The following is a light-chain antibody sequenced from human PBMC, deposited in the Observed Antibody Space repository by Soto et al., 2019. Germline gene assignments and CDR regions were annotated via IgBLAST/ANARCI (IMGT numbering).Light chain of an antibody. CDR1: QGIAPY. V-gene: IGKV1-27*01. CDR3: QKYNSAPLT. CDR2: ATS. J-gene: IGKJ4*01. Sequence: DVQMTQSPSSLSAFVGDRVTITCRASQGIAPYLAWFQQKPGKVPKILIYATSTLQSGVPSRFSGSGSRTDFTLTMNTLQTEDVGTYYCQKYNSAPLTFGGGTKVEIK.